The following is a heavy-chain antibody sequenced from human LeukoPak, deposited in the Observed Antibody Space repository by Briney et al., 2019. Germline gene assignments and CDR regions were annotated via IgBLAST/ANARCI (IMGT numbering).Heavy chain of an antibody. CDR3: AKDKTYSTSWYWNY. Sequence: QPGGSLRLSCAASGFIFSCYAMCWVRQAPGKGLEWVSGISVSGGSTYHADSVKGRFTISRDNSKNTLYLQMNSLRAEDTAVYYCAKDKTYSTSWYWNYWVQGTLVTVSS. D-gene: IGHD6-13*01. V-gene: IGHV3-23*01. J-gene: IGHJ4*02. CDR2: ISVSGGST. CDR1: GFIFSCYA.